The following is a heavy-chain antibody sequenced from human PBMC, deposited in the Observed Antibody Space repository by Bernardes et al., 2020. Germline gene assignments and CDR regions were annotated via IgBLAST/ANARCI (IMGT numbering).Heavy chain of an antibody. CDR1: GSTFDDYT. CDR3: AKNGRVRGVFDY. CDR2: ISWDGGST. D-gene: IGHD3-10*01. V-gene: IGHV3-43*01. J-gene: IGHJ4*02. Sequence: GSLRLSCAASGSTFDDYTMHWVRQAPGKGLEWVSLISWDGGSTYYADSVKGRFTISRDNSKNSLYLQMNSLRTEDTALYYCAKNGRVRGVFDYWGQGTLVTVSS.